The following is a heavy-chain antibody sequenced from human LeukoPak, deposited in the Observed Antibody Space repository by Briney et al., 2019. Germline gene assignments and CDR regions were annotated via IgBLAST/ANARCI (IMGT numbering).Heavy chain of an antibody. V-gene: IGHV4-34*01. CDR1: GGSFSGYY. CDR2: INHSGST. Sequence: PSETLSLTCAVYGGSFSGYYWSWIRQPPGKGLEWIGEINHSGSTNYNPSLKSRVTISVDTSKNQFSLKLSSVTAADTAVYYCARDLNYYDSSGYYEGAFDIWGQGTMVTVSS. J-gene: IGHJ3*02. D-gene: IGHD3-22*01. CDR3: ARDLNYYDSSGYYEGAFDI.